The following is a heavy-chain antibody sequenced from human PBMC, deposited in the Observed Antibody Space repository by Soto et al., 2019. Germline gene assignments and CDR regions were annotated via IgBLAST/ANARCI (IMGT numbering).Heavy chain of an antibody. CDR3: AKASGSGWTTIDY. Sequence: WAASVFTFNFYAMHSVREAPGKGLEWVAVISYDGSNKYSSDSVKGRFTISRDNYKNTLYLQMNSLRAEETAVYYCAKASGSGWTTIDYWGQGTLVTVTS. D-gene: IGHD6-19*01. J-gene: IGHJ4*02. V-gene: IGHV3-30*04. CDR2: ISYDGSNK. CDR1: VFTFNFYA.